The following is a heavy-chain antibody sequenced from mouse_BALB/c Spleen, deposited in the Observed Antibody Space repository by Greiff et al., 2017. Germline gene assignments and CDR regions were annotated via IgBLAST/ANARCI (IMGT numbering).Heavy chain of an antibody. CDR2: INPSSGYT. J-gene: IGHJ4*01. V-gene: IGHV1-4*01. Sequence: VQLQQSGAELARPGASVKMSCKASGYTFTSYTMHWVKQRPGQGLEWIGYINPSSGYTNYNQKFKDKATWTADKSSSTAYMQLSSLTSEDSAVYYCARWTTATDAMDYWGQGTSVTVSS. CDR1: GYTFTSYT. D-gene: IGHD1-2*01. CDR3: ARWTTATDAMDY.